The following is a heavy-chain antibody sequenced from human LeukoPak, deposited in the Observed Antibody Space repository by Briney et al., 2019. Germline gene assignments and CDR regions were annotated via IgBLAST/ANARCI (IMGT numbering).Heavy chain of an antibody. Sequence: ASVKVSCKASGYTFTSYGISWVRQAPGQGLEWMGWINPNSGGTNYAQKFQGRVTMTRDTSISTAYMELSRLRSDDTAVYYCARCRTAVAGTDYWGQGTLVTVSS. V-gene: IGHV1-2*02. CDR1: GYTFTSYG. CDR2: INPNSGGT. CDR3: ARCRTAVAGTDY. D-gene: IGHD6-19*01. J-gene: IGHJ4*02.